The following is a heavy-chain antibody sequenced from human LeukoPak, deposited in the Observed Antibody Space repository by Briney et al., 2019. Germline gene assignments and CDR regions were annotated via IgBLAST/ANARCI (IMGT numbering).Heavy chain of an antibody. Sequence: QLWGSLRLSCAASGFTFSGSAMHWVRQASGKGLEWVGRIRSKANSYATAYAASVKGRFTISSDDSKNTAYLQMNSLKTEDTAVYYCTRLTVTTPWGQGTLVTVSS. D-gene: IGHD4-17*01. CDR2: IRSKANSYAT. V-gene: IGHV3-73*01. CDR3: TRLTVTTP. CDR1: GFTFSGSA. J-gene: IGHJ5*02.